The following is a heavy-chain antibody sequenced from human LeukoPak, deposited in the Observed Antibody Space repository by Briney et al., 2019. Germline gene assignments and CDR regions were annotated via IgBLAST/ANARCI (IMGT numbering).Heavy chain of an antibody. CDR2: MYYSGNT. CDR3: ARAGYDFWSGYRGPDYFDL. Sequence: SETLSLTCTVSGGYISTYYWSWIRQPPGMPLEWIGYMYYSGNTNCNPSLKSRVTISVDTSKSQFSLKLRFVTAADTAVYYCARAGYDFWSGYRGPDYFDLWGQGTLVTVSS. D-gene: IGHD3-3*01. CDR1: GGYISTYY. V-gene: IGHV4-59*01. J-gene: IGHJ4*02.